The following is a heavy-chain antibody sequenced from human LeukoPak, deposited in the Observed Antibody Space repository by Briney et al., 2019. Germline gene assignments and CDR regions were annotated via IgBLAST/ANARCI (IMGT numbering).Heavy chain of an antibody. CDR1: GGSISIRNYY. Sequence: SETLSLTCTVSGGSISIRNYYWGRIRQPPERGLEWIGSISYSGTYYNPSLKSRLTISVDTSKNHFSLNLRSVTAADTAVYYCARRTSNPVGAIDYWGQGTLVTVSS. V-gene: IGHV4-39*01. D-gene: IGHD1-26*01. CDR2: ISYSGT. J-gene: IGHJ4*02. CDR3: ARRTSNPVGAIDY.